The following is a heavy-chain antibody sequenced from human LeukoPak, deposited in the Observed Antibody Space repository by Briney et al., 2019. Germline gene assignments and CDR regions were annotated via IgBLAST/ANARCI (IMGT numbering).Heavy chain of an antibody. CDR1: GFTFSSYA. D-gene: IGHD4-17*01. CDR2: ISYDVSNK. J-gene: IGHJ4*02. Sequence: GGSLRLSCAASGFTFSSYAMHWVRQAPGKGLEGVAIISYDVSNKYYADSVKGRFTISRDNSKNTLFLQMNSLRADDTAVYYCARVVNGDYAGYFDYWGQRTLVTVSS. V-gene: IGHV3-30-3*01. CDR3: ARVVNGDYAGYFDY.